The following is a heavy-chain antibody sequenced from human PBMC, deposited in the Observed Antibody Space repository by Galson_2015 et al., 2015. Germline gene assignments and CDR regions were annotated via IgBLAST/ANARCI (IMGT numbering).Heavy chain of an antibody. J-gene: IGHJ4*02. D-gene: IGHD4-23*01. Sequence: SLRLSCAASGFTFSSYAMSWVRQAPGKGLEWVSAISGSGGSTYYADSVKGRFTITRDNSKNTLYLQMNSLRAEDTAVYYCAKGLYFKIYGGSSPFDYWGQGTLVTVSS. CDR2: ISGSGGST. CDR3: AKGLYFKIYGGSSPFDY. CDR1: GFTFSSYA. V-gene: IGHV3-23*01.